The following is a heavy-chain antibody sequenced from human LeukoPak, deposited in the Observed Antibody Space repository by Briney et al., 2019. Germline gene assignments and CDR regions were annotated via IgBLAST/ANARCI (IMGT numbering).Heavy chain of an antibody. CDR2: IGGSSRSG. CDR3: AREISAGGFDY. V-gene: IGHV3-21*01. D-gene: IGHD6-13*01. Sequence: GGSLRLSCAASGFTFSDYSMNWVRQARGRGLEWVSYIGGSSRSGFYADSMKGRFTISRDNTRNSLYLQMNSLRAEDTAVYYCAREISAGGFDYWGQGTLVTVSS. CDR1: GFTFSDYS. J-gene: IGHJ4*02.